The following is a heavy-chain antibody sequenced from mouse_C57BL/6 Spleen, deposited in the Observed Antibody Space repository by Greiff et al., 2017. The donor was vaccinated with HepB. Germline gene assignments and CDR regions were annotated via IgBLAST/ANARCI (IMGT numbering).Heavy chain of an antibody. CDR1: GFTFSSYT. J-gene: IGHJ3*01. D-gene: IGHD2-2*01. CDR2: ISGGGGNT. V-gene: IGHV5-9*01. Sequence: EVKLMESGGGLVKPGGSLKLSCAASGFTFSSYTMSWVRQTPEKRLEWVATISGGGGNTYYPDSVKGRFTISRDNAKNTLYLQMSSLRSEDTALYYCASSYGYDPWFAYWGQGTLVTVSA. CDR3: ASSYGYDPWFAY.